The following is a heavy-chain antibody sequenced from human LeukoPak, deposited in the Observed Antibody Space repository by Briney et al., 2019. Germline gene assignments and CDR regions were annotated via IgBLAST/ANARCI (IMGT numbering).Heavy chain of an antibody. D-gene: IGHD5-12*01. J-gene: IGHJ4*02. Sequence: RLAPGQGLEWMGWINPSSGDTNYAQKFPGRVTMTRDTSISTAYMELSRLRSDDTAVYYCAKNPYEYYFDYWGQGTLVTVSS. V-gene: IGHV1-2*02. CDR3: AKNPYEYYFDY. CDR2: INPSSGDT.